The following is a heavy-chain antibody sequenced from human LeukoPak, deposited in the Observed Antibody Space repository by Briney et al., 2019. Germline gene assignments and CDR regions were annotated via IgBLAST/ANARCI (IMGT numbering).Heavy chain of an antibody. CDR1: GGSISSYY. CDR2: VHYRGST. CDR3: TKYFYDSSGYSGWFDP. D-gene: IGHD3-22*01. V-gene: IGHV4-59*01. Sequence: SETLSLTCTVSGGSISSYYWSWVRQPPGKGLEWLGNVHYRGSTSYNPSLKSRVTILLDTSKNQFSLKLTPVTAADTAVYYCTKYFYDSSGYSGWFDPWGQGTLVTVSS. J-gene: IGHJ5*02.